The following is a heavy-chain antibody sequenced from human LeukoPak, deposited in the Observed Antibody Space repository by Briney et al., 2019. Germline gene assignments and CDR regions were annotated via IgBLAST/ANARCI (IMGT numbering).Heavy chain of an antibody. Sequence: GGSLRLSCAASGFTFSSYWMHWVRQAPGKGLVWVSRINSDGSSTSYADSVKGRFTISRDNAKNTLYLQMNSLRAEDTAVHYCAREGSYDAFDIWGQGTMVTVSS. CDR3: AREGSYDAFDI. V-gene: IGHV3-74*01. D-gene: IGHD1-26*01. CDR2: INSDGSST. CDR1: GFTFSSYW. J-gene: IGHJ3*02.